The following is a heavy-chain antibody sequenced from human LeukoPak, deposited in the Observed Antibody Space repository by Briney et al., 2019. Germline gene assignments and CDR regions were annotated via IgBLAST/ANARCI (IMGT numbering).Heavy chain of an antibody. V-gene: IGHV3-30*04. CDR3: ASAPPGSSWYWGSVADFYYYYYYMDV. CDR1: GFTFSSYA. D-gene: IGHD6-13*01. J-gene: IGHJ6*03. Sequence: GGSLRLSCEASGFTFSSYAMHWVRQAPGKGLEWVAVISYDGSNKYYADSVKGRFTISRDNAKNSLYLQMNSLRAEDTAVYYCASAPPGSSWYWGSVADFYYYYYYMDVWGKGTTVTVSS. CDR2: ISYDGSNK.